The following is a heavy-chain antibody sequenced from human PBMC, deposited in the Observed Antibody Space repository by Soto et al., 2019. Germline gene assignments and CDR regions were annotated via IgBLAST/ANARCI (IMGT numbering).Heavy chain of an antibody. J-gene: IGHJ4*02. CDR3: AFTFKIAAAYFDY. CDR2: IIPIFGTA. Sequence: GASVKVSCKASGGTFSSYAISWVRQAPGQGLEWMGGIIPIFGTANYAQKFQGRVTITADESTSTAYMELSSLRSEDTAVYYCAFTFKIAAAYFDYWGQGTLVTVSS. V-gene: IGHV1-69*13. CDR1: GGTFSSYA. D-gene: IGHD6-13*01.